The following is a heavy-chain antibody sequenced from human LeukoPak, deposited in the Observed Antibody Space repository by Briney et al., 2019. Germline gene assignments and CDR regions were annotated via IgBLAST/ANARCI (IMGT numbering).Heavy chain of an antibody. Sequence: GESLKISCKGSRYSFTSYWIGWVRQMPGKGLEWMGIIYPGDFDTRYSPSFQGQVTISADKSISTAYLQWSSLKASDTAMYYCARWFSTWDSSGYSNYFDYWGQGTLVTVSS. V-gene: IGHV5-51*01. D-gene: IGHD3-22*01. CDR1: RYSFTSYW. J-gene: IGHJ4*02. CDR3: ARWFSTWDSSGYSNYFDY. CDR2: IYPGDFDT.